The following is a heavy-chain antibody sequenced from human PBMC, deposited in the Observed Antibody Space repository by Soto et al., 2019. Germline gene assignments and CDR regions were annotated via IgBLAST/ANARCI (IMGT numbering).Heavy chain of an antibody. J-gene: IGHJ3*02. CDR3: AKDNGSGCDWLRVGDASDI. CDR1: GFTFNTYA. Sequence: HPGGSLRLSCSASGFTFNTYAMHWVRQAPGKGLDYLSVISSNGATTYYADSVKGRFTISRDNSKNTLYLQMNSLRGEDTAVYYCAKDNGSGCDWLRVGDASDIWGQGTMVTVSS. CDR2: ISSNGATT. D-gene: IGHD5-12*01. V-gene: IGHV3-64*04.